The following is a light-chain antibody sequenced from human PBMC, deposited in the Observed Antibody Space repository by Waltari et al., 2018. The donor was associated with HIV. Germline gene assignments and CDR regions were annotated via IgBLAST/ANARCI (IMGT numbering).Light chain of an antibody. CDR3: SSYAGINPVV. V-gene: IGLV2-8*01. Sequence: QSALTQPPSASGSPGQSATISCPGTSLDRGRSHYVPWYQQHPGKAPKLLIFEVNKRPSGVPDRFSGSKSGNTASLTVSGLQAEDEAEYSCSSYAGINPVVFGGGTKLTVL. CDR1: SLDRGRSHY. CDR2: EVN. J-gene: IGLJ2*01.